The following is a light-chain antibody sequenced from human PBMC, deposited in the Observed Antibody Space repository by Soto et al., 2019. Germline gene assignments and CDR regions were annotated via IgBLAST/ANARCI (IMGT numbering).Light chain of an antibody. CDR2: DAS. V-gene: IGKV1-13*02. CDR1: QGISSA. CDR3: QQFNSYPG. J-gene: IGKJ4*01. Sequence: AIPLTQSPSSLSASVGDRVTITCRASQGISSALAWYQQKPGKAPKLLIYDASSLESGVPSRFSGSGSGTDFTLTISSLQPEDFATYYCQQFNSYPGFGGGTKVEIK.